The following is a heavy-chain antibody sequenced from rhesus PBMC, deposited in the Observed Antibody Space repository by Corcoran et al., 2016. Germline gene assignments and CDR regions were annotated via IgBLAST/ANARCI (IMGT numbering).Heavy chain of an antibody. CDR1: GGSISSGYD. Sequence: QVQLQESGPGVVKPSETLSLTCAVSGGSISSGYDWSWIRQPPGKGVEWIGYIYGSSGSTNYNPSLKNRGTISKEASKNQVSLKLSSGTAADTAVYYCAREWGNGNYGFDSWGQGVVVTVSS. CDR2: IYGSSGST. J-gene: IGHJ6*01. V-gene: IGHV4-76*01. D-gene: IGHD1-14*01. CDR3: AREWGNGNYGFDS.